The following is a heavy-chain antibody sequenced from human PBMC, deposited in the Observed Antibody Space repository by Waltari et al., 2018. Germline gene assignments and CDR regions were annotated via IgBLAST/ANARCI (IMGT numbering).Heavy chain of an antibody. V-gene: IGHV3-66*01. J-gene: IGHJ6*02. CDR1: GFIVSSNY. CDR2: IFSDGTT. Sequence: EVQLVESGGGLVQPGGSLRLSCAASGFIVSSNYMTWVRQAPGTGLAWVSVIFSDGTTYEADSGKGRFTISRDDSQNTLYLQMNNLRVEDTAIYYCARVIYGMDVWGQGTTITVSS. CDR3: ARVIYGMDV.